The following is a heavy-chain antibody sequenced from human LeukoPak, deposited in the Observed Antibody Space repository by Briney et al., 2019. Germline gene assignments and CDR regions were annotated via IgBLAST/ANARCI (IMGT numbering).Heavy chain of an antibody. Sequence: QAGGSLRLSCAASGFTFSSYAMHWVRQAPGKGLEWVAVISNDGSNKYYADSVKGRFTISRDNSKNTLYLQMNSLRAEDTAVYYCASRYLGGDYWGQGTLVTVSS. J-gene: IGHJ4*02. CDR2: ISNDGSNK. CDR3: ASRYLGGDY. CDR1: GFTFSSYA. V-gene: IGHV3-30-3*01. D-gene: IGHD2/OR15-2a*01.